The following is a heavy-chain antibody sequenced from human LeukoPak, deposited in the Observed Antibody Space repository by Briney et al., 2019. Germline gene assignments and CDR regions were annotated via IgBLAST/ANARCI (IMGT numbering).Heavy chain of an antibody. D-gene: IGHD6-13*01. V-gene: IGHV3-7*01. Sequence: PVGSLRLSCAASGFTFSSFWMSWVRQAPGKGLEWVANINQDGSEKYYVDSVKGRFTISRDNAKNSLYLQMNSLRAEDTAVYYCATDPGSNWYGYWGQGSLVTVSS. CDR3: ATDPGSNWYGY. CDR2: INQDGSEK. J-gene: IGHJ4*02. CDR1: GFTFSSFW.